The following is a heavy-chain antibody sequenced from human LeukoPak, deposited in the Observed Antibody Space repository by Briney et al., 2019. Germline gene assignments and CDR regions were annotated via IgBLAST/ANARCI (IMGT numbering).Heavy chain of an antibody. CDR3: ARDQAIDFFGSGPNWFDP. D-gene: IGHD6-19*01. CDR1: GGSISSGGYY. V-gene: IGHV4-30-2*01. J-gene: IGHJ5*02. CDR2: IYHSGST. Sequence: SQTLSLTCTVSGGSISSGGYYWSWIRQPPGKGLEWIGYIYHSGSTYYNPSLKSRVTISVDRSKNQFSLKLSSVTAADTAVYYCARDQAIDFFGSGPNWFDPWGQGTLVTVSS.